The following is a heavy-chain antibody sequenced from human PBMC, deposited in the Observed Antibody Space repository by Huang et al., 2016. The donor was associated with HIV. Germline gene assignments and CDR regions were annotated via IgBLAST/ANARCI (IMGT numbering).Heavy chain of an antibody. CDR2: ISNDGKNI. Sequence: EVQLVESGGRLVKPGGSLRLSCAASGFTFSSYNMNWVRQALGKGLEWVSSISNDGKNIFYADSLRVRFTISRDNDKKSLYLEMNSLEAEDTATYYCSRSYGTLGRDYSIDYWGHGTLVTVSS. CDR3: SRSYGTLGRDYSIDY. V-gene: IGHV3-21*01. CDR1: GFTFSSYN. D-gene: IGHD2-15*01. J-gene: IGHJ4*01.